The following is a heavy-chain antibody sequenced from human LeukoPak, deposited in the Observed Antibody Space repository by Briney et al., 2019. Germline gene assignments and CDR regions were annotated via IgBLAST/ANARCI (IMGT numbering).Heavy chain of an antibody. CDR1: GFTVRTHS. V-gene: IGHV3-53*01. Sequence: GGSLRLSCAASGFTVRTHSMSWVRQAPGKGLEWVTVIYGGGSTYYADSVNGRFTISRDSSKNTLFLQMNSLRAEDTALYYCASAREYCGGAECYGYFQHWGQGTLVTVSS. J-gene: IGHJ1*01. CDR3: ASAREYCGGAECYGYFQH. CDR2: IYGGGST. D-gene: IGHD2-21*01.